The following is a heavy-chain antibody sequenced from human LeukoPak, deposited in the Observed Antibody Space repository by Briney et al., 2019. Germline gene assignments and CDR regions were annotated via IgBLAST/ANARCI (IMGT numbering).Heavy chain of an antibody. CDR2: ISSSSSTI. CDR3: ARDSSGWYSESYYYGMDV. Sequence: GGSLRLSCAASGFSFSSYSMNWVRQAPGKGLEWVSYISSSSSTIYYADSVKGRFTISRDNSKNTLYLQMNSLRAEDTAVYYCARDSSGWYSESYYYGMDVWGQGTTVTVSS. D-gene: IGHD6-19*01. J-gene: IGHJ6*02. CDR1: GFSFSSYS. V-gene: IGHV3-48*01.